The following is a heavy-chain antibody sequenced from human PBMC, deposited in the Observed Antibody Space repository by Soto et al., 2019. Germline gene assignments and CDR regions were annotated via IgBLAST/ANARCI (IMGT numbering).Heavy chain of an antibody. V-gene: IGHV3-64D*08. J-gene: IGHJ6*02. CDR1: GFTFSSYS. CDR3: IRGFYGLDV. CDR2: VSPNGDNK. Sequence: GGSLRLSCAASGFTFSSYSMNWVRQAPGKGLEYVSGVSPNGDNKYYTDSVKGRFTISRDNSKNTLYLQMSSLRPEDTAVFYCIRGFYGLDVWGQGTTVTLSS.